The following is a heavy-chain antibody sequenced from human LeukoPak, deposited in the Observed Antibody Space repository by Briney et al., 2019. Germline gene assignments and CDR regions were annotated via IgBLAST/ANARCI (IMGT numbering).Heavy chain of an antibody. Sequence: GGSLRLSCGASGFILSDYEVNWVRQAPGKGLEWIAYNDTSGNSKYHADSLKGRFTVSRDNAKNSVFLQMDSLRAEDTAVYYCARETINCGGDCFDYWGQGTLVTVSS. CDR1: GFILSDYE. CDR2: NDTSGNSK. V-gene: IGHV3-48*03. D-gene: IGHD2-21*01. CDR3: ARETINCGGDCFDY. J-gene: IGHJ4*02.